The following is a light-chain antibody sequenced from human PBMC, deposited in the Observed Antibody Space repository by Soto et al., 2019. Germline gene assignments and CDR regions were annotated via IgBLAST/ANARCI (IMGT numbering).Light chain of an antibody. CDR1: QSISSW. Sequence: DLQSTQSPSAVSASVGESVAITSRASQSISSWLAWYQQKPGKAPNLLIYGASTLQSGVPSRFSGSGSGADCTLTINSLQPEDFATYYCQQAYSFPITFGQGTRLEIK. CDR2: GAS. J-gene: IGKJ5*01. V-gene: IGKV1-12*01. CDR3: QQAYSFPIT.